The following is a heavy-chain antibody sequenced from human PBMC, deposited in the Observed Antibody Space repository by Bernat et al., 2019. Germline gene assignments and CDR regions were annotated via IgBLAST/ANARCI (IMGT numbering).Heavy chain of an antibody. CDR1: GGAISSSTYY. J-gene: IGHJ6*02. D-gene: IGHD6-19*01. Sequence: QLQLQESGPGLVKPSETLSLTCTVSGGAISSSTYYWGWIRQPPGKGLEWIGSIYYSGSTYYNPSLKSRVTISVDTTKNQFSLKLSSVTAADTAVYDWERHRAVARVYFYGMDVWGQGTTVTVSS. CDR2: IYYSGST. V-gene: IGHV4-39*01. CDR3: ERHRAVARVYFYGMDV.